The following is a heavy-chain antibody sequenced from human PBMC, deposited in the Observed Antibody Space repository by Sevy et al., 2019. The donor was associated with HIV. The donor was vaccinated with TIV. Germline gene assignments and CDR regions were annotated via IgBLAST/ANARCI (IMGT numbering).Heavy chain of an antibody. D-gene: IGHD3-9*01. J-gene: IGHJ4*02. CDR3: ARCQTDNFYPDGAVYYGLLFDS. V-gene: IGHV3-7*01. Sequence: GGSLRLSCAASGFSFGDYWMTWVRQAPGKGLEWEANIKQGGRETYYADSVKGRFIISRDNAKKSLYLQMNSLRAGDSAVYYCARCQTDNFYPDGAVYYGLLFDSRGQGTLVTVSS. CDR2: IKQGGRET. CDR1: GFSFGDYW.